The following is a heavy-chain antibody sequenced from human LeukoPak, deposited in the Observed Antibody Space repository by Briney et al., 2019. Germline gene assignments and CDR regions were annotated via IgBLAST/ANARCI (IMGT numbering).Heavy chain of an antibody. D-gene: IGHD3-22*01. J-gene: IGHJ4*02. CDR3: ARGKCDRSAYRPPDY. V-gene: IGHV4-59*01. CDR2: IYYSGST. CDR1: GGSISSYY. Sequence: PSETLSLTCAVSGGSISSYYWSWIRQPAGKGLEWIGDIYYSGSTNYNPSLKRRVIISADTSKNQFSLKLSSVTAADTAVYYCARGKCDRSAYRPPDYWAREPWSPSPQ.